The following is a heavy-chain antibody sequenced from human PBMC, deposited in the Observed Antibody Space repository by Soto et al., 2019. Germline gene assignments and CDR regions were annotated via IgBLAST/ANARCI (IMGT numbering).Heavy chain of an antibody. V-gene: IGHV3-11*01. D-gene: IGHD2-21*01. Sequence: QVQLVESGGGLVKPGGFLRLSCAASGFTFSDYYMSWIRQAPGKGLEWVSYISGSGNTLYHADSVKGRFTISRDNAKNSLYLQMNSLRVEDTAVYHCAAYSRGDSPHWGQGTLVTVSS. CDR1: GFTFSDYY. CDR3: AAYSRGDSPH. CDR2: ISGSGNTL. J-gene: IGHJ4*02.